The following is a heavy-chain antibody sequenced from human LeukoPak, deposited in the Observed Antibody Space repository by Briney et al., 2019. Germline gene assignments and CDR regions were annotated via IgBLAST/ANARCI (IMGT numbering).Heavy chain of an antibody. V-gene: IGHV3-21*01. CDR3: ARDGRRHYGDYVRGLDGYSPNYYYGMDV. Sequence: ETLSLTCAVYGGSFSGYYWSWVRQAPGKGLEWVSSISSSSSYIYYADSVKGRFTISRDNAKDSLYLQMNSLRAEDTAVYYCARDGRRHYGDYVRGLDGYSPNYYYGMDVWGQGTTVTVSS. D-gene: IGHD4-17*01. J-gene: IGHJ6*02. CDR2: ISSSSSYI. CDR1: GGSFSGYY.